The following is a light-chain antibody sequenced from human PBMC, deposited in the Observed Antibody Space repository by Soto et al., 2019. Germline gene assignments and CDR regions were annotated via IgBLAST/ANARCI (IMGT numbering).Light chain of an antibody. Sequence: QSVLTQPPSASGTPGQRVTISCSGSSSNIGSKTVNWYQQVPGTAPKLLIYSNNQRPSGVPDRFSGSKSGTSASLAISGLQSEDEADYYCAAWDDSLNGWVFGGGTKVTVL. V-gene: IGLV1-44*01. CDR3: AAWDDSLNGWV. J-gene: IGLJ3*02. CDR1: SSNIGSKT. CDR2: SNN.